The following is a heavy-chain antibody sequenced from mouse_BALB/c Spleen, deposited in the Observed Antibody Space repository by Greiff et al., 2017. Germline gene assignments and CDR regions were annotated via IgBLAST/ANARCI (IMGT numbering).Heavy chain of an antibody. CDR2: ISSGGSYT. CDR3: ARDSLYGNYLDY. J-gene: IGHJ2*01. CDR1: GFTFSSYA. Sequence: EVKLMESGGGLVQPGGSLKLSCAASGFTFSSYAMSWVRQSPEKRLEWVAEISSGGSYTYYPDTVTGRFTISRDNAKNTLYLEMSSLRSEDTAMYYCARDSLYGNYLDYWGQGTTLTVSS. D-gene: IGHD2-1*01. V-gene: IGHV5-9-4*01.